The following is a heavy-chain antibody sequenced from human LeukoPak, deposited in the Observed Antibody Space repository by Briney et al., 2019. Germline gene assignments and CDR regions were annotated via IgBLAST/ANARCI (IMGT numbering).Heavy chain of an antibody. CDR2: ISAKNGNK. CDR1: GYTFTNYG. D-gene: IGHD1-26*01. J-gene: IGHJ4*02. V-gene: IGHV1-18*01. CDR3: ARRIVGGHLGDY. Sequence: ASVKVSCKASGYTFTNYGMSWVRQAPGQGLELMGWISAKNGNKDYAQKFQGRVTMAVDTSTSTAYMELRSLRSDDTAAYYCARRIVGGHLGDYWGQGTLVTVSS.